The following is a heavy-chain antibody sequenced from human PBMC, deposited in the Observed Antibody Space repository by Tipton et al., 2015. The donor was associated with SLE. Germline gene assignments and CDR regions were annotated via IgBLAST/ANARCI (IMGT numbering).Heavy chain of an antibody. CDR1: GGSISSYY. J-gene: IGHJ3*02. D-gene: IGHD5-18*01. Sequence: PGLVKPSETLSLTCTVSGGSISSYYWSWIRQPPGKGLEWIGYIYYSGSTNYNPSLKSRVTISVDTSKNQFSLKLSSVTAADTAVYYCARDEGIQLWQGEAFDIWGQGTMVTVSS. CDR3: ARDEGIQLWQGEAFDI. V-gene: IGHV4-59*12. CDR2: IYYSGST.